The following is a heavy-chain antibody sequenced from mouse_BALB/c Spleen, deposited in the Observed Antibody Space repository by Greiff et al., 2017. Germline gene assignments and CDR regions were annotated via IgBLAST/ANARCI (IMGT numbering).Heavy chain of an antibody. CDR1: GYAFTNYL. CDR2: INPGSGGT. CDR3: AIWFPFAY. J-gene: IGHJ3*01. Sequence: VQLQQSGAELVRPGTSVKVSCKASGYAFTNYLIEWVKQRPGQGLEWIGVINPGSGGTNYNEKFKGKATLTADKSSSTAYMQLSSLTSDDSAVYFCAIWFPFAYWGQGTLVTVSA. V-gene: IGHV1-54*01. D-gene: IGHD2-2*01.